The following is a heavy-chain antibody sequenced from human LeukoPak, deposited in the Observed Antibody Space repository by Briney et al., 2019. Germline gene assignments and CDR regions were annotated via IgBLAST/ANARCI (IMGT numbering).Heavy chain of an antibody. CDR3: ARGDMVRGVNWFDP. CDR2: VSAYNGNT. V-gene: IGHV1-18*01. CDR1: GFTFTNYA. Sequence: ASVKVSCTASGFTFTNYAFSWVRQAPGQGLEWMGWVSAYNGNTNYAQNLQGRVTMTTDTSTTTVYMELRSLRSDDTAVYYCARGDMVRGVNWFDPWGQGTLVTVSS. J-gene: IGHJ5*02. D-gene: IGHD3-10*01.